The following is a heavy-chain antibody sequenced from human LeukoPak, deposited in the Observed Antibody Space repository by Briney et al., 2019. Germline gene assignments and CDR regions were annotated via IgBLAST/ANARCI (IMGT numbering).Heavy chain of an antibody. CDR3: ARPAVGNSYGYY. D-gene: IGHD5-18*01. CDR2: ISTTSDYI. J-gene: IGHJ4*02. Sequence: GGSLRLSCAASGFTFSSYNMNWVRQAPGKGLEWVSSISTTSDYIYYADSLKGRFTISRDNAKNSLYLQMNSLRAEDTAVYYCARPAVGNSYGYYWGQGTLVTVSS. CDR1: GFTFSSYN. V-gene: IGHV3-21*01.